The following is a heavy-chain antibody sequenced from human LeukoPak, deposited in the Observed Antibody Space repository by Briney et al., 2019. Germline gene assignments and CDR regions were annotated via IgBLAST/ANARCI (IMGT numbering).Heavy chain of an antibody. D-gene: IGHD2-2*01. CDR2: IYTSGST. J-gene: IGHJ6*02. Sequence: KTSETLSLTCTVSGGSISSYYWSWLRQPAGKGLEWIGRIYTSGSTNYNPSLKSRVTMSVDTSKNQFSLKLSSVTAADTAVYYCARDVRSVCSSTSCYWGMDVWGQGTTVTVSS. CDR1: GGSISSYY. V-gene: IGHV4-4*07. CDR3: ARDVRSVCSSTSCYWGMDV.